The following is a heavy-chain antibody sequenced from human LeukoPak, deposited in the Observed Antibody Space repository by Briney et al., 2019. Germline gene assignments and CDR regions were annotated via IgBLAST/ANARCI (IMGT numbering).Heavy chain of an antibody. J-gene: IGHJ4*02. CDR3: AKSVDGGNSPFDY. Sequence: SDTLSLTCAVSGYSISSSNWWGWIRQPPGKGLEWIGYIYYSGNTHYNSSLKSRVTMSVDTSKNQFSLKLSSVTAVDTAIYYCAKSVDGGNSPFDYWGQGTLVTVSS. CDR2: IYYSGNT. D-gene: IGHD4-23*01. CDR1: GYSISSSNW. V-gene: IGHV4-28*01.